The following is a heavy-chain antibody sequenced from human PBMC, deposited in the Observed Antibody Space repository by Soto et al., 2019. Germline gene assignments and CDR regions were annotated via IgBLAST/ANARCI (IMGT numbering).Heavy chain of an antibody. D-gene: IGHD3-16*02. CDR3: ARDVTYYDYIWGSYRYTGSDY. CDR1: GYTFTSYG. V-gene: IGHV1-18*01. Sequence: QVQQVQSGAEVKKPGASVKVSCKASGYTFTSYGISWVRQAPGQGLEWMGWISAYNGNTNYAQKLQGRVTMTTDTSTSTAYMELRSLRSDDTAVYYCARDVTYYDYIWGSYRYTGSDYWGQGTLVTVSS. J-gene: IGHJ4*02. CDR2: ISAYNGNT.